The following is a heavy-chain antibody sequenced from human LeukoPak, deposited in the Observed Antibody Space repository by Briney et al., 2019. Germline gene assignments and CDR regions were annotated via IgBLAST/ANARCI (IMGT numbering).Heavy chain of an antibody. Sequence: GALLQICSDCAGTVFTNYWICWGRQIAGEGVEWMGRIDPSDSYTNYIPSFQGHVSITVDKSISTAYLQLSSLKASDTAMYYCARFTHGLDVWGHGNTVTVSS. CDR3: ARFTHGLDV. V-gene: IGHV5-10-1*01. CDR1: GTVFTNYW. J-gene: IGHJ6*02. CDR2: IDPSDSYT.